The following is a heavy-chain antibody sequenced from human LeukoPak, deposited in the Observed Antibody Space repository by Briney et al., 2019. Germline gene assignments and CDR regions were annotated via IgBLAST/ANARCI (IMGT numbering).Heavy chain of an antibody. CDR2: IYDSGST. Sequence: PSETLSLTCTVSGGSISTYCWSWVRQPPGKGLEWIGYIYDSGSTNYNPSLKSRVTISVDASQNQFSLNLSSVTAADTAVYYCARTRRDSAGSIFFDYWGQGALVTISS. CDR1: GGSISTYC. J-gene: IGHJ4*02. D-gene: IGHD6-13*01. CDR3: ARTRRDSAGSIFFDY. V-gene: IGHV4-59*01.